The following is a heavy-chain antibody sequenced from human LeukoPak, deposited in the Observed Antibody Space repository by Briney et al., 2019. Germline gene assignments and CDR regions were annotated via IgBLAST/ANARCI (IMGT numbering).Heavy chain of an antibody. D-gene: IGHD6-19*01. V-gene: IGHV4-4*07. Sequence: SETLSLTCTVSGGSISSYYWSWIRQPAGKGLEWIGRIYTCGSTNYNPSLKSRVTMSVDTSKNQFSLKLSSVTAADTAVYYCARGPIAVAGYYFDYWGQGTLVTVSS. CDR3: ARGPIAVAGYYFDY. CDR2: IYTCGST. CDR1: GGSISSYY. J-gene: IGHJ4*02.